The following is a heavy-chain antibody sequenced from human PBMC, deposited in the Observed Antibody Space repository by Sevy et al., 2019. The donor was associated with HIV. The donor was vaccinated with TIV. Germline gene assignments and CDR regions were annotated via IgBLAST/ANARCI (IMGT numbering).Heavy chain of an antibody. Sequence: SETLSLTCTVSGYSISSGYYWGWIRQPPGKGLEWIGSIYHSGSTYYIPSLKSRVTISVDTSKNQFSLKLSSVTAADTAVYYCARDPSGTYYYDSSGYPITPFDYWGQGTLVTVSS. CDR2: IYHSGST. D-gene: IGHD3-22*01. J-gene: IGHJ4*02. CDR1: GYSISSGYY. CDR3: ARDPSGTYYYDSSGYPITPFDY. V-gene: IGHV4-38-2*02.